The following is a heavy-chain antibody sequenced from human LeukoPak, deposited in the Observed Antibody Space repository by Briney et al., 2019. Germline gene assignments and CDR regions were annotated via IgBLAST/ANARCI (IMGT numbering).Heavy chain of an antibody. CDR1: GGSTSSSSYY. CDR3: AIGNVVVTAILDY. Sequence: SETLSLTCTVSGGSTSSSSYYRGWIRQPPGKGLEWIGSIYYSGSTYYNPSLKSRVTISVDTSKNQFSLKLSSVTAADTAVYYCAIGNVVVTAILDYWGQGTLVTVSS. V-gene: IGHV4-39*07. CDR2: IYYSGST. J-gene: IGHJ4*02. D-gene: IGHD2-21*02.